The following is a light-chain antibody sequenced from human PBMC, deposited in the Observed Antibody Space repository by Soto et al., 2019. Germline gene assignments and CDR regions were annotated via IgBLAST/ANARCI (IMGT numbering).Light chain of an antibody. V-gene: IGKV3D-15*01. CDR3: QQYNSWPPAWT. CDR1: QSISIN. Sequence: IVMTHSPSTLSVSPLERATLSFMSIQSISINLAWYQQKPGQAPRLLIYGASSRATGIPDRFSASGSGTEFFLNISSLQSEDFAVYYCQQYNSWPPAWTFGQGTKVDIK. J-gene: IGKJ1*01. CDR2: GAS.